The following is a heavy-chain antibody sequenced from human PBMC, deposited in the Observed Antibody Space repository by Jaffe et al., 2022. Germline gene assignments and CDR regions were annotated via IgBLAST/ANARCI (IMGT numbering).Heavy chain of an antibody. CDR3: ARHLANRPGDYPYAFDI. CDR1: GGSISSSSYY. Sequence: QLQLQESGPGLVKPSETLSLTCTVSGGSISSSSYYWGWIRQPPGKGLEWIGSIYYSGSTYYNPSLKSRVTISVDTSKNQFSLKLSSVTAADTAVYYCARHLANRPGDYPYAFDIWGQGTMVTVSS. J-gene: IGHJ3*02. V-gene: IGHV4-39*01. D-gene: IGHD4-17*01. CDR2: IYYSGST.